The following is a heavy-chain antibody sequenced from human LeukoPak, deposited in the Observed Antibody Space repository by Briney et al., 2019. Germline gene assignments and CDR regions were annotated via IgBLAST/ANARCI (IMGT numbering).Heavy chain of an antibody. V-gene: IGHV3-7*01. CDR2: IKQDGSEK. Sequence: GGSLRLSCAASGFTFSSYWMSWVRQAPGKGLEWVANIKQDGSEKYYVDSVKGRFTISRDNAKNSLYLQMNSLRAEDTAVYYCARDLPPSLGYDSSGYYVPAFDIWGQETMVTVSS. D-gene: IGHD3-22*01. CDR1: GFTFSSYW. J-gene: IGHJ3*02. CDR3: ARDLPPSLGYDSSGYYVPAFDI.